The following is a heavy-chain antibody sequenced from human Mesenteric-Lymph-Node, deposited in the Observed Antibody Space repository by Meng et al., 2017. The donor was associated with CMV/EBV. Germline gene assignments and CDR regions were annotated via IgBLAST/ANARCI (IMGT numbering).Heavy chain of an antibody. J-gene: IGHJ4*02. Sequence: GGSLRLSCAASGFTFSSYSMNWVRQAPGKGLEWVSSISSSSSYIYYADSVKGRFTISRDNAKNSLYLQMNSLRAEDTAVYLCAKDRDGGYNYGNGYFDYWGQGTLVTVSS. CDR3: AKDRDGGYNYGNGYFDY. V-gene: IGHV3-21*01. CDR2: ISSSSSYI. CDR1: GFTFSSYS. D-gene: IGHD5-18*01.